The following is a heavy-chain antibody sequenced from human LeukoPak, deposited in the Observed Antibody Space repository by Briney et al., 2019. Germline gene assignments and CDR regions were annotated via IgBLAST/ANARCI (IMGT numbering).Heavy chain of an antibody. CDR1: GVSFSGYY. V-gene: IGHV4-34*01. Sequence: SETLSLTCAVYGVSFSGYYWSWIRQSPGKRLEWLAEIHQSGTSNYNPALKSRVHISVDPSKKQFSLKLSSVTAAETAVYYCARSGTYQHSSSYDYWGQGTLVTVSS. D-gene: IGHD6-13*01. CDR3: ARSGTYQHSSSYDY. J-gene: IGHJ4*02. CDR2: IHQSGTS.